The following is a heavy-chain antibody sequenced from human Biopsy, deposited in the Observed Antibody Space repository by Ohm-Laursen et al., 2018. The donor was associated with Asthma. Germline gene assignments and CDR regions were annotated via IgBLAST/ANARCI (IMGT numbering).Heavy chain of an antibody. D-gene: IGHD6-19*01. J-gene: IGHJ4*02. CDR1: GFSFSSFG. Sequence: SLRLSCTAPGFSFSSFGMHWVRQAPGKGLEWVACISYDGSNKYYADSVKGRSTIPRDNSKNTLYLQMNSLRAEDTAVYYCSREEPTSGWYQGSILRWGQGTLVTVSS. CDR2: ISYDGSNK. CDR3: SREEPTSGWYQGSILR. V-gene: IGHV3-30*03.